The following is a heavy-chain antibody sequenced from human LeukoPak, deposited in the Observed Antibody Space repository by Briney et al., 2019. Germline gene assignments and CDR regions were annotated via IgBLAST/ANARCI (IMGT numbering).Heavy chain of an antibody. CDR3: ARDLAGMDV. V-gene: IGHV4-31*03. J-gene: IGHJ6*02. CDR2: IDTSGSS. Sequence: SETLSLTCTVSSASLTRGSYFWNWLRQHPGKGLEWLGYIDTSGSSHYNPSLKSRLTISIDTSKDQFSMRLASVTAADTAVYYCARDLAGMDVWGQGTTVIVS. CDR1: SASLTRGSYF.